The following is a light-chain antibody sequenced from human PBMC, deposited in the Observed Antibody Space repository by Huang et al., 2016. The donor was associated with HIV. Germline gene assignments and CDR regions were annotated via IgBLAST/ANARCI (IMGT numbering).Light chain of an antibody. J-gene: IGKJ2*01. CDR2: DAS. Sequence: DIQMTQSPSSLSASVGDRVTITCQASQGISTYLNWYQQKPGKAPRLLIFDASNFETGVPSRFNGNVSVTDFTFNNISLQHENIATYYCQQYDNLPQYTLGEGTKLEIK. V-gene: IGKV1-33*01. CDR3: QQYDNLPQYT. CDR1: QGISTY.